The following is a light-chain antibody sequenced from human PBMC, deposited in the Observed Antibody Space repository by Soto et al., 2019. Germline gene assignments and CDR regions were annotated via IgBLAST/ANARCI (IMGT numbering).Light chain of an antibody. J-gene: IGKJ4*01. V-gene: IGKV3-11*01. CDR2: DAS. CDR1: QSVSSY. Sequence: EIVLTQSPATLSLSPGERATLSGRASQSVSSYFAWYQQKPGQAPRLLIYDASNRATSIQARFCGSRAGTDFTLTISSLEPADFAIYYCQQRGNWPPFTFGGGTKVEIK. CDR3: QQRGNWPPFT.